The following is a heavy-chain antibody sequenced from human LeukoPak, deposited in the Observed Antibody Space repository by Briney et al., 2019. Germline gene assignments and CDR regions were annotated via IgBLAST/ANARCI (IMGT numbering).Heavy chain of an antibody. CDR1: GFTFSSYA. CDR2: ISSYGGST. J-gene: IGHJ4*02. CDR3: VKDSEGYSSGWTYFDY. Sequence: PGGSLRLSCSASGFTFSSYAMHWVRQAPGKGLEYVSAISSYGGSTYYADSVKGRFTISRDNSKNTLYLQMSSLRAEDTAVYYCVKDSEGYSSGWTYFDYWGQGTLVTVSS. D-gene: IGHD6-19*01. V-gene: IGHV3-64D*06.